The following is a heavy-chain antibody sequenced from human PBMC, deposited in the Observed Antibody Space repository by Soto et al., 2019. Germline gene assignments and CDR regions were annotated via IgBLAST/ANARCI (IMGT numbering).Heavy chain of an antibody. CDR2: IYHSGST. CDR3: AREAVYSNWFDP. V-gene: IGHV4-30-2*01. Sequence: QLQLQESGSGLVKPSQTLSLTCAVSGGSISSGGYSWSWIRQPPGKGLEWIGYIYHSGSTYYNPSLKSRXXIXVXXSKNQFSLKLSSVTAADTAVYYCAREAVYSNWFDPWGQGTLVTVSS. D-gene: IGHD2-8*01. J-gene: IGHJ5*02. CDR1: GGSISSGGYS.